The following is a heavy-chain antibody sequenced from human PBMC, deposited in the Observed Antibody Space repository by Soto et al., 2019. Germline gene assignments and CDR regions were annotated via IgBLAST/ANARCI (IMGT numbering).Heavy chain of an antibody. J-gene: IGHJ4*02. D-gene: IGHD1-26*01. Sequence: VQLVESGGYLVRPGGSLRLSCAASGFIFSRHWMTWVRQAPGKGLEWVANIKHDGTETYLVDSVRGRLTISRDNAKNSVYLQMNSLRVEDTAVYYCARYSGWFIDYWGQGTLVTVSS. CDR2: IKHDGTET. V-gene: IGHV3-7*05. CDR1: GFIFSRHW. CDR3: ARYSGWFIDY.